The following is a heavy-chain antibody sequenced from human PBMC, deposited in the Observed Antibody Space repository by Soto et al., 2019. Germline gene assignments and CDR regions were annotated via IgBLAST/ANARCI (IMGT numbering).Heavy chain of an antibody. CDR1: GYTFTRSG. D-gene: IGHD3-10*01. Sequence: QVQLMQSGGEVKKPGASVKVSCKASGYTFTRSGVSWVRQAPGQGLEWMGWISGYNGNTKYEQKFQDRIIMTTDTSTSTAYMDLRSLRSDDTAVYYCARAGEVPYYYYGMDVWGQGTTVIVSS. CDR3: ARAGEVPYYYYGMDV. CDR2: ISGYNGNT. J-gene: IGHJ6*02. V-gene: IGHV1-18*01.